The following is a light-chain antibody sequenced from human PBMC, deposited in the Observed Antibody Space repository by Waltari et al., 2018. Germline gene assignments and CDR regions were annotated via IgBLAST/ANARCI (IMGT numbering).Light chain of an antibody. CDR3: QQFDNLVYT. CDR2: DAS. V-gene: IGKV1-33*01. CDR1: HDISNY. Sequence: DIQMTQSPSSLPPSVGARVPITCPASHDISNYLNWYQQKPGKAPKLLIYDASNLETGVPSRFSGSGSGTDFSFTISSLQPEDIATYYCQQFDNLVYTFGQGTKLEIK. J-gene: IGKJ2*01.